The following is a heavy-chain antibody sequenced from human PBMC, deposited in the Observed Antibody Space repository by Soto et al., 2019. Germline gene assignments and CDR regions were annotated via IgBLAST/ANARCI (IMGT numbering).Heavy chain of an antibody. Sequence: PSETLSLTCAVYGGSFSGYYWSWIRQPPGKGLEWIGEINHSGSTNYNPSLKSRVTISVDTSKNQFSLKLSSVTAADTAVYYCARRYGGAFDIWGQGTMVTVSS. CDR3: ARRYGGAFDI. CDR2: INHSGST. J-gene: IGHJ3*02. CDR1: GGSFSGYY. V-gene: IGHV4-34*01. D-gene: IGHD3-10*01.